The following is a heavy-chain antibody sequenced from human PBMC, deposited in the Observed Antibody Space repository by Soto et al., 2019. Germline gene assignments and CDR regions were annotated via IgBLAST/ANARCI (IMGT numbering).Heavy chain of an antibody. CDR1: GFTFSSYV. CDR2: ISYDGSNK. Sequence: QVQLVESGGGVVQPGRSLRLSCAASGFTFSSYVMHWVRQAPGKGLEWVAVISYDGSNKYYADSVKGRFTISRDNSKNTLYLQMNSLRAEDTAVYYCARVGGHYYYYYGMDVWGQGTTVTVSS. D-gene: IGHD2-15*01. V-gene: IGHV3-30-3*01. J-gene: IGHJ6*02. CDR3: ARVGGHYYYYYGMDV.